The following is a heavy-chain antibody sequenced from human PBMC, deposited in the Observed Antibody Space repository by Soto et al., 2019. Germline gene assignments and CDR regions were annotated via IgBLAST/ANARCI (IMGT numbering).Heavy chain of an antibody. CDR2: ISSSGSTI. CDR1: GFTFSSYE. CDR3: ARLEEGGMDV. V-gene: IGHV3-48*03. J-gene: IGHJ6*02. Sequence: EGSLRLSCAASGFTFSSYEMNWVRQAPGKGLEWVSYISSSGSTIYYADSVKGRFTISRDNAKNSLYLQMNSLRAEDTAVYYCARLEEGGMDVWGQGTTVTVSS.